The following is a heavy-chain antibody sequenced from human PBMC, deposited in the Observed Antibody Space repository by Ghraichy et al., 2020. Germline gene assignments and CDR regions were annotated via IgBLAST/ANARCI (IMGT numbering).Heavy chain of an antibody. CDR3: ARGLGGAILFDY. CDR1: GYTFTSYD. V-gene: IGHV1-8*01. CDR2: MNPNSGNT. D-gene: IGHD3-3*01. J-gene: IGHJ4*02. Sequence: ASVKVSCKASGYTFTSYDINWVRQATGQGLEWMGWMNPNSGNTGYAQKFQGRVTMTRNTSISTAYMELSSLRSEDTVVYYCARGLGGAILFDYWGQGTLVTVSP.